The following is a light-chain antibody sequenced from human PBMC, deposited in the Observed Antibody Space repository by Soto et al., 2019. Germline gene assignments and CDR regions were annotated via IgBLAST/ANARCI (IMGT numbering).Light chain of an antibody. CDR3: QQYYSFPRT. Sequence: DIQMTQSPSSLSASVGERVTITCRASQSIGTNLNWYHQKPGKAPNLLIYDASSLQSGVPSRFSGSGSGTDFTLTISSLQPEDFATYFFQQYYSFPRTFGQGTKLEIK. CDR2: DAS. V-gene: IGKV1-39*01. J-gene: IGKJ2*01. CDR1: QSIGTN.